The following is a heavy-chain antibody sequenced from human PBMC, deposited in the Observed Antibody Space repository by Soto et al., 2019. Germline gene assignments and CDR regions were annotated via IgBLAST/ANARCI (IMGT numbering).Heavy chain of an antibody. Sequence: QVKLVQSGAEVKKPGTSMKVSYKASGYTFGTSGISWIRQAPGQGLEWMGWISAYNGNTNYEQKLQDRVTMTTDTSTNTAYLELRSLRSDDTAVYYCARAGHYYDSSGYANWGQGTLVTVSS. CDR3: ARAGHYYDSSGYAN. CDR1: GYTFGTSG. CDR2: ISAYNGNT. D-gene: IGHD3-22*01. V-gene: IGHV1-18*01. J-gene: IGHJ4*02.